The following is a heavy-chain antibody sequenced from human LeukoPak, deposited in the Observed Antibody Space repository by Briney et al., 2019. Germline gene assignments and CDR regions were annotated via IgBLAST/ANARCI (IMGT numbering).Heavy chain of an antibody. CDR2: INHSGST. CDR1: GGSFSGYY. J-gene: IGHJ5*02. CDR3: ARIAMNWFDP. V-gene: IGHV4-34*01. Sequence: SETLSLTCAVYGGSFSGYYWSWIRQPPGKGLEWIGEINHSGSTNYNPSLKSRVTISVDTSKNQFSLKLSSVTAADTAVYYCARIAMNWFDPWGQGALVTVSS.